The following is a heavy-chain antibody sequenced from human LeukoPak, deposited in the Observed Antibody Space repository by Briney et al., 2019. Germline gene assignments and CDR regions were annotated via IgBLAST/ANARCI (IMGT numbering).Heavy chain of an antibody. CDR1: GGSISSSNW. J-gene: IGHJ5*02. V-gene: IGHV4-4*02. CDR2: IYHSEST. CDR3: ARITGRGYCTSSSCRGAWFDP. D-gene: IGHD2-2*01. Sequence: SGTLSLTCAVSGGSISSSNWWSWVRQPPGKWLEWIGEIYHSESTNYNPSLKSRVTVSVDKSNNQFSLKLSSVTAADTAVYYCARITGRGYCTSSSCRGAWFDPWGQGTLVTVSS.